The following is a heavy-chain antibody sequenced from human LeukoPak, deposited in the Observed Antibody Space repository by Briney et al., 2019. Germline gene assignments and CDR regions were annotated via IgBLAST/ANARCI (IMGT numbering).Heavy chain of an antibody. J-gene: IGHJ4*02. V-gene: IGHV1-46*01. Sequence: ASVKVSCKASGYTFTSHYIHWVRQAPGQGLEWMGIINPSGGSTSSAQNVQDRVTMTRDTSTTTIYMELSSLRSEDPAVYYCARGGLDDGYNYHYFDYWGQGTLVTVSS. CDR3: ARGGLDDGYNYHYFDY. CDR2: INPSGGST. D-gene: IGHD5-24*01. CDR1: GYTFTSHY.